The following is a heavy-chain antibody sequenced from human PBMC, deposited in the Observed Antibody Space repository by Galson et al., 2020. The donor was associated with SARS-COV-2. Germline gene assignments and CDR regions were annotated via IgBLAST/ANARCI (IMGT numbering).Heavy chain of an antibody. CDR1: GFSLSTSGMC. D-gene: IGHD3-9*01. V-gene: IGHV2-70*11. CDR2: IDWDDDK. J-gene: IGHJ6*02. Sequence: ESGPTLVKPTQTLTLTCTFSGFSLSTSGMCVSWIRQPPGKALEWLARIDWDDDKYYSTSLKTRLTISKDTSKNQVVLTMTNMDPVDTATYYCARDYYDILTGYYYGMDVWGQGTTVSV. CDR3: ARDYYDILTGYYYGMDV.